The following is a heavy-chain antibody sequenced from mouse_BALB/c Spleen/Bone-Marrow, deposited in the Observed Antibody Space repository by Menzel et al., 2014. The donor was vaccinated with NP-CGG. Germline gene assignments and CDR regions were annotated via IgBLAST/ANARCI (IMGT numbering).Heavy chain of an antibody. CDR1: GFSLTSYG. CDR2: IWAGGST. CDR3: ARALDSSGYGFAY. J-gene: IGHJ3*01. Sequence: VKLVESGPGLVAPSQSLSITCTVSGFSLTSYGVHWVRQPPGEGLEWLGVIWAGGSTNYNSALMSRLSISKDNSKSQVFLKMNSLQTDDTAMYYCARALDSSGYGFAYWGQGTLVTVSA. D-gene: IGHD3-2*01. V-gene: IGHV2-9*02.